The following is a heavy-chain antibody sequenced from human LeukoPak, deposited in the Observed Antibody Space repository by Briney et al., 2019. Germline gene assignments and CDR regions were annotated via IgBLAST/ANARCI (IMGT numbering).Heavy chain of an antibody. J-gene: IGHJ6*03. V-gene: IGHV3-43D*03. CDR3: AKGEASRYVSYYYYYMDV. D-gene: IGHD1-1*01. Sequence: GGSLRLSCAASGFTSDDYAMHWVRQAPGKGLEWVSLISWDGGSTYYADSVKGRFTISRDNSKNSLYLQMNSLRAEDTALYYCAKGEASRYVSYYYYYMDVWGKGTTVTVSS. CDR2: ISWDGGST. CDR1: GFTSDDYA.